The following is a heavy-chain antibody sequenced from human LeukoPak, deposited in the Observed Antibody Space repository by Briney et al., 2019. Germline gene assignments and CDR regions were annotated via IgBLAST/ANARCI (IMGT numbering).Heavy chain of an antibody. CDR2: ISSSISYI. D-gene: IGHD3-10*01. Sequence: VGSLRLSCAASGVTFSSYSMNCVRQAPGKGLEWGSSISSSISYIYYADSVNGRFTISRDNAQNSLYLPMNRLRPEDTAVSYCARDGSGSYLFDYWGQGTLVTVSS. CDR1: GVTFSSYS. V-gene: IGHV3-21*01. J-gene: IGHJ4*02. CDR3: ARDGSGSYLFDY.